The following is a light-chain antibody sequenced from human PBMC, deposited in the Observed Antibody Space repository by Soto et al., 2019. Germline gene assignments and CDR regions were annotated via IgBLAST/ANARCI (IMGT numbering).Light chain of an antibody. CDR3: QHYKESST. V-gene: IGKV1-5*03. CDR1: QSISSW. CDR2: EAS. Sequence: DIQMTQSPSTLSASVGDRVTITCRASQSISSWLAWYQQKPGKAPKLLIYEASSSEIGVPPRFSGCGFGTEFTLTISSLQPDDFATYYCQHYKESSTFGQGTRLEIK. J-gene: IGKJ1*01.